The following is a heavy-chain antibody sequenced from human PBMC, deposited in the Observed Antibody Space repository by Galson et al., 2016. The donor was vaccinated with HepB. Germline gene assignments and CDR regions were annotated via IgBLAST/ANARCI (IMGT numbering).Heavy chain of an antibody. CDR1: GGSINSDY. Sequence: SLTCTVPGGSINSDYWCWIRRPPGRGLEWIGHVFYSGSPDYNPSLESRVTISVDTSKSQFSLKLNYVTTADTAVYYCARVHYDYGSPSCIDSWGRGILVTVP. D-gene: IGHD3-10*01. CDR3: ARVHYDYGSPSCIDS. V-gene: IGHV4-59*01. CDR2: VFYSGSP. J-gene: IGHJ5*01.